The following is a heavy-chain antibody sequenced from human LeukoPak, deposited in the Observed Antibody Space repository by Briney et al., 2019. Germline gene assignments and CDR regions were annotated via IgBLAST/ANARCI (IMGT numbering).Heavy chain of an antibody. CDR3: AENLHSSSIRPAYFYYYRMDV. CDR2: INAGNGNT. D-gene: IGHD6-6*01. J-gene: IGHJ6*02. V-gene: IGHV1-3*01. Sequence: ASVTVSCKASGYTFTSYAMHWVRQAPGQRLEWMGWINAGNGNTKYSQKFQGRVTITRDTSASTAYMELSSLRSEDTAVYYCAENLHSSSIRPAYFYYYRMDVWGQGNTVTVSS. CDR1: GYTFTSYA.